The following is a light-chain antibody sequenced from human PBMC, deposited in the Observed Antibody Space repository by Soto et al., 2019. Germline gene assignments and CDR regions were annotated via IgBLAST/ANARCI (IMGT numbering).Light chain of an antibody. V-gene: IGKV3-20*01. J-gene: IGKJ2*01. CDR1: QSVNSIY. Sequence: EIVLTQSPGTLSLSPGERATLSCRVSQSVNSIYLAWYQQKPGQAPRLLIYGASSRETGIPDTFSGSGSGTDFTLTISRLEPEDFAVYYCQQYDSSPYTFGQGTKLEIK. CDR3: QQYDSSPYT. CDR2: GAS.